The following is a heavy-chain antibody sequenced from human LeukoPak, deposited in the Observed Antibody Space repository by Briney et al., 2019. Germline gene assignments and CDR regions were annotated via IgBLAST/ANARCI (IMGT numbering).Heavy chain of an antibody. CDR2: INRSGGK. V-gene: IGHV3-23*01. Sequence: GGSLRLSCVASGFAFSTYDMQWVRQAPGKGLEWVSGINRSGGKYYTDSVKGRFTISRGNSKSTLYLEVNSLRADDTAVYYCAQGGYFAFDFWGQGTMVTVSS. CDR3: AQGGYFAFDF. J-gene: IGHJ3*01. D-gene: IGHD2-2*03. CDR1: GFAFSTYD.